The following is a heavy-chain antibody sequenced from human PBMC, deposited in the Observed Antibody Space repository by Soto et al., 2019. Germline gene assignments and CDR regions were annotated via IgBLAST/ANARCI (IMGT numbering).Heavy chain of an antibody. J-gene: IGHJ3*01. D-gene: IGHD3-10*01. V-gene: IGHV4-31*03. Sequence: SETLSLTCTVSGGSISSGGYYWSWIRQHPGKGLEWIGYIYYSGSTYYNPSLKSRVIISIDKSKNQFSLKLTSVTAADTAVYYCSRPHGGPYAFDVWGRGTMVTVSS. CDR1: GGSISSGGYY. CDR2: IYYSGST. CDR3: SRPHGGPYAFDV.